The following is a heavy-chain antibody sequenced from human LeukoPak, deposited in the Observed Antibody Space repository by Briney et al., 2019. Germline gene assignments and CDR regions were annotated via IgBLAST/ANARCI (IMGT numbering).Heavy chain of an antibody. D-gene: IGHD2-15*01. Sequence: GGSLRLSCVASGFTFSNYAMYCVRQAPGKGLEWVAGISYHGVNKYYADSVKGRFTISRDNSRNTLYLQMNSLRPEDTAVYYCAKAIWVAATSSWFCLDYWGQGTLVTVSS. CDR1: GFTFSNYA. J-gene: IGHJ4*02. V-gene: IGHV3-30-3*01. CDR2: ISYHGVNK. CDR3: AKAIWVAATSSWFCLDY.